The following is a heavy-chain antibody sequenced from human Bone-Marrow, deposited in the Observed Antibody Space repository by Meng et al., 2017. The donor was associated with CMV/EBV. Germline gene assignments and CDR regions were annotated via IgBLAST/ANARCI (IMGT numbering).Heavy chain of an antibody. J-gene: IGHJ5*02. CDR2: ISYDGSNK. D-gene: IGHD2-2*01. CDR1: GFTFSSYG. CDR3: ARADRRGYCSSMSCYGNWFDP. Sequence: GESLKISCAASGFTFSSYGMHWVRQAPGKGLEWVAVISYDGSNKYYADSVKGRFTISRDTSKNTLYLQMNSLRAEDTAVYYCARADRRGYCSSMSCYGNWFDPWGQGILVTVSS. V-gene: IGHV3-30*19.